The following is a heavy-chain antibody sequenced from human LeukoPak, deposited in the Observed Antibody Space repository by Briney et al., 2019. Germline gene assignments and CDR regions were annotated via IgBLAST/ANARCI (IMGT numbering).Heavy chain of an antibody. Sequence: PGGSLRLSCAASGFTFSDNEINWVRQAPGKGLEWVAVISYDGSNKYYADSVKGRFTISRDNSKNTLYLQMNSLRAEDTAVYYCASYSDYWGQGTLVTVSS. CDR1: GFTFSDNE. D-gene: IGHD2-21*01. CDR2: ISYDGSNK. J-gene: IGHJ4*02. CDR3: ASYSDY. V-gene: IGHV3-30-3*01.